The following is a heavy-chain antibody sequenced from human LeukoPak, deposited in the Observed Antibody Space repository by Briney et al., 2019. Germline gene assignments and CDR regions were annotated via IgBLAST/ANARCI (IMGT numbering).Heavy chain of an antibody. Sequence: SETLSLTCTVSGGSISSSSYYWGWIRQPPGKGLEWIGSIYYSGSTYYNPSLKSRVTISVDTSKNQFPLKLSSVTAADTAVYYCATQPLFCSGGSCYDYWGQGTLVTVSS. CDR3: ATQPLFCSGGSCYDY. V-gene: IGHV4-39*01. CDR1: GGSISSSSYY. CDR2: IYYSGST. D-gene: IGHD2-15*01. J-gene: IGHJ4*02.